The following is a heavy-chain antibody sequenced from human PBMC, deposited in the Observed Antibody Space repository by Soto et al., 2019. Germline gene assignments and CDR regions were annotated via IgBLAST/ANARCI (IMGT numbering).Heavy chain of an antibody. V-gene: IGHV4-31*03. CDR3: ARFYDSSGYSLFDYFDY. J-gene: IGHJ4*02. Sequence: SQTLSLTCTFSGGSIISGGYYLSCIRQHPGKGLEWIGYIYYSGSTYYNPSLKSRVTISVDTSKNQFSLKLSSVTAADTAVYYCARFYDSSGYSLFDYFDYWGQGTLVTVSS. CDR1: GGSIISGGYY. CDR2: IYYSGST. D-gene: IGHD3-22*01.